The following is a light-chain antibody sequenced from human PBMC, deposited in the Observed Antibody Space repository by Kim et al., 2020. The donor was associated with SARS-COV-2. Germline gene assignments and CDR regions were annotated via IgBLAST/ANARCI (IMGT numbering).Light chain of an antibody. Sequence: GERVTSSCSGASSNIGYNYCILYKQPPGTAPKLRIFAGNQRPSGVPDRLSGSGSGNSASLAFSGLRSEDEADYYCAAWDDSLSGPVFGGGTQLTVL. CDR3: AAWDDSLSGPV. J-gene: IGLJ3*02. CDR1: SSNIGYNY. V-gene: IGLV1-47*02. CDR2: AGN.